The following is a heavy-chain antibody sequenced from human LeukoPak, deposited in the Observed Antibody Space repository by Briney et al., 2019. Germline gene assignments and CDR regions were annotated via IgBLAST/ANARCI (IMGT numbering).Heavy chain of an antibody. J-gene: IGHJ2*01. V-gene: IGHV3-74*01. CDR3: AKDRTVGASYWYFDL. D-gene: IGHD1-26*01. CDR2: LNGDGGTT. CDR1: GFTFSNYW. Sequence: GGSLRLSCTASGFTFSNYWMHWVRQAPGKGLVWVSRLNGDGGTTRYADSVKGRFSISRDNAKNTVYLQMNSLRAEDTAIYYCAKDRTVGASYWYFDLWGRGTLVTVSS.